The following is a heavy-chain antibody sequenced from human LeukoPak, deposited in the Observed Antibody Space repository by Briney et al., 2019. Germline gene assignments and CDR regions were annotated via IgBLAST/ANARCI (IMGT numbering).Heavy chain of an antibody. CDR2: INSDGSST. D-gene: IGHD3-10*01. J-gene: IGHJ4*02. Sequence: GGSLRLSCAASGFTFSSYWMHWVLQAPGKGLVWVSRINSDGSSTSYADSVKGRFTISRDNSKNTLYLQMNSLRAEDTAVYYCARAYYGSGNCGAYWGQGTLVTVSS. V-gene: IGHV3-74*01. CDR3: ARAYYGSGNCGAY. CDR1: GFTFSSYW.